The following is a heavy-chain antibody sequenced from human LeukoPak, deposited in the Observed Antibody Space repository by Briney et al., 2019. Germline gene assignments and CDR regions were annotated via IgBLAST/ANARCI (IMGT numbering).Heavy chain of an antibody. V-gene: IGHV4-39*01. CDR1: GGSISSSSYY. D-gene: IGHD1-26*01. J-gene: IGHJ6*03. CDR3: ARQVAELYYYYYYMDV. CDR2: IYYSGST. Sequence: PSETLSLTCTASGGSISSSSYYWGWIRQPPGKGLEWIGSIYYSGSTYYNPSLKSRVTISVDTSKNQFSLKLSSVTAADTAVYYCARQVAELYYYYYYMDVWGKGTTVTASS.